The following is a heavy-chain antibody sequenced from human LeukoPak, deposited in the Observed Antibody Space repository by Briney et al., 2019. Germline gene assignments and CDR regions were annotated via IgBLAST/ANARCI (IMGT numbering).Heavy chain of an antibody. CDR3: ARDCGSDCSQAFDI. Sequence: GGSLRLSCAASGFTFSNYWMRWVRQAPGKGLEWVADIKQDGTQKYSVDSVKGRFTISRDNAKNSLYLQMYSLRVEDTAVYYCARDCGSDCSQAFDIWGQGTMVTVSS. CDR1: GFTFSNYW. D-gene: IGHD2-21*02. V-gene: IGHV3-7*05. CDR2: IKQDGTQK. J-gene: IGHJ3*02.